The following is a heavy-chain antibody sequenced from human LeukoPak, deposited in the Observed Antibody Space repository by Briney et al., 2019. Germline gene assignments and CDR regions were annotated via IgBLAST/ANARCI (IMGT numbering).Heavy chain of an antibody. CDR1: GGSISSSAPY. CDR2: ISYSGTT. J-gene: IGHJ4*02. V-gene: IGHV4-39*07. D-gene: IGHD3-3*01. Sequence: SETLSLTCTVSGGSISSSAPYWGWIRQPPGKGLEWIGSISYSGTTYYNPSLKSRVTISVDTSKNQLSLKLSSVTAADTAVYNCARDPDFWSGYYYFDYWGQGTLVTVSS. CDR3: ARDPDFWSGYYYFDY.